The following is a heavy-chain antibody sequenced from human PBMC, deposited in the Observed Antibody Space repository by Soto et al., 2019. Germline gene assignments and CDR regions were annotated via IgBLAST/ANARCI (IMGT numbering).Heavy chain of an antibody. J-gene: IGHJ6*02. Sequence: QVQLMQSGAEVKKPGASVAVSCKASGYIFTNYGITWVRQAPGQGLEWMGWISSSNGDTKHAQKLQGRVTMTTDTSTTTTYMELRSLTSDDTAVYYCARGAPGITQEQNYPYYSGMDVWGQGTTVTGS. D-gene: IGHD3-16*01. V-gene: IGHV1-18*01. CDR3: ARGAPGITQEQNYPYYSGMDV. CDR1: GYIFTNYG. CDR2: ISSSNGDT.